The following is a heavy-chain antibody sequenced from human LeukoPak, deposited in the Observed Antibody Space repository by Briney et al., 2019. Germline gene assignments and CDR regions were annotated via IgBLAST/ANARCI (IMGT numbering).Heavy chain of an antibody. D-gene: IGHD3-16*01. CDR3: VREIGNSGNYD. CDR2: IYRGDAT. J-gene: IGHJ4*02. CDR1: GFIISSDY. V-gene: IGHV3-53*01. Sequence: GGSLRLSCAASGFIISSDYMSWVRQAPGKGLEWVSVIYRGDATYYAESVKGRFIISRDRSRNTLYLQMNSLSVEDTAMYYCVREIGNSGNYDWGQGTLVTVSS.